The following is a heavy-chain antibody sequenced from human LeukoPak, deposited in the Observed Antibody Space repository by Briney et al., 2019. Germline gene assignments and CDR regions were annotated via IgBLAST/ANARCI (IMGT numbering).Heavy chain of an antibody. CDR3: ARDRDYDILTSYYYYGMDV. J-gene: IGHJ6*04. CDR1: GFTFSSYS. V-gene: IGHV3-21*01. CDR2: ISSSSSYI. D-gene: IGHD3-9*01. Sequence: GGSLRLSCAASGFTFSSYSMNWVRQAPGKGLEWVSSISSSSSYIYYADSVKGRFTISRDNAKNSLYLQMNSLRAEDTAVYYCARDRDYDILTSYYYYGMDVWGKGTTVTVSS.